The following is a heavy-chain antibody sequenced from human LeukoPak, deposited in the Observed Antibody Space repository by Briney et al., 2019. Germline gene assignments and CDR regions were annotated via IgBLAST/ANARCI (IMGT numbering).Heavy chain of an antibody. CDR1: GFSFSTYT. D-gene: IGHD1-20*01. J-gene: IGHJ4*02. Sequence: PGGSLRLSCAASGFSFSTYTMNWVRQAPGKGLEWVSSISTTDNYIYYADSVKGRFTISRDNAKNSLYLQMNSLRAEDTAVYYCARDRITGTFDYWGQGTLVTVSS. CDR3: ARDRITGTFDY. CDR2: ISTTDNYI. V-gene: IGHV3-21*01.